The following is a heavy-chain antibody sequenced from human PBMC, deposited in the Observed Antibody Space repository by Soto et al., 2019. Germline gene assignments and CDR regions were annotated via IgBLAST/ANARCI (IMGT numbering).Heavy chain of an antibody. CDR3: ARSSRGYCTNGVCWGPYGMDV. V-gene: IGHV4-39*07. CDR1: GGSISSSSYY. CDR2: INHSGST. Sequence: SETLSLTCTVSGGSISSSSYYWGWIRQPPGKGLEWIGEINHSGSTNYNPSLKSRVTISVDTSKNQFSLKLSSVTAADTAVYYCARSSRGYCTNGVCWGPYGMDVWGQGTTVTVSS. J-gene: IGHJ6*02. D-gene: IGHD2-8*01.